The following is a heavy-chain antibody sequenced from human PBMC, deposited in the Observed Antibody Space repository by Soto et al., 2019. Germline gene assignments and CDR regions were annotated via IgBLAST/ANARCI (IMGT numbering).Heavy chain of an antibody. CDR2: IYYSGST. V-gene: IGHV4-31*03. D-gene: IGHD6-13*01. J-gene: IGHJ5*02. CDR1: GGSISSGGYY. CDR3: ARSPSSWYWFDP. Sequence: SGTLSLTCTVSGGSISSGGYYWSWIRQHPGKGLEWIGYIYYSGSTYYNPSLKSRVTISVDTSKNQFSLKVSSVTAADTAVYYCARSPSSWYWFDPWGQGTLVTVSS.